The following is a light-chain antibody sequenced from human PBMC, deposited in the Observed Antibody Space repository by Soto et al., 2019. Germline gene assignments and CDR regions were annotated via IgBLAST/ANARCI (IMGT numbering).Light chain of an antibody. J-gene: IGKJ2*01. CDR2: GAS. CDR3: QQYGSSPHT. V-gene: IGKV3-20*01. Sequence: EIVLTQSPGTLSLSPGERATLSCRASQSISSSYLAWYQHKPGQAPSLLIYGASSRATGIPDRFSGSGSGTDITLTLSRLEPEDFAVYNYQQYGSSPHTFGQGTKLEIK. CDR1: QSISSSY.